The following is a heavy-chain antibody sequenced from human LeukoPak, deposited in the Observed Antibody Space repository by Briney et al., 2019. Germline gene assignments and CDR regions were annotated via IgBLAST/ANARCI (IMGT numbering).Heavy chain of an antibody. J-gene: IGHJ4*02. CDR2: IYYSGST. Sequence: SETLSLTCTVSGASISSYYWSWIRQPPGKGLEWIGYIYYSGSTNYNPSLKSRVTISIDTSENQFSLKLSSVTAADTAVYYCAREDYSSGWYVYYWGQGTLVTVSS. V-gene: IGHV4-59*12. CDR3: AREDYSSGWYVYY. D-gene: IGHD6-19*01. CDR1: GASISSYY.